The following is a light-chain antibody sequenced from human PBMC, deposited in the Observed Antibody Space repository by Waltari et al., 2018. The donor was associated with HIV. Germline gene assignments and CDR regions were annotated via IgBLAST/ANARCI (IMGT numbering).Light chain of an antibody. CDR3: QQYYDNPYT. Sequence: VMPHYPESPTVYLCERATINRQFSNSVLYSSNNKNYLALYQQKPGQPPKLLIYWASTRESGVPDRFSGSGSGTDFTLTINSLQAEDVAVYYCQQYYDNPYTFGQGTKLEI. CDR2: WAS. V-gene: IGKV4-1*01. CDR1: NSVLYSSNNKNY. J-gene: IGKJ2*01.